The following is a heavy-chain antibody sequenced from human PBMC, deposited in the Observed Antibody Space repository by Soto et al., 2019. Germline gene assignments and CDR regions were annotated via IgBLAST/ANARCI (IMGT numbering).Heavy chain of an antibody. V-gene: IGHV3-30*18. J-gene: IGHJ1*01. CDR3: AKGGSSWYHFQH. Sequence: QVQLVESGGGVVQPGRSLRLSCAASGFTFSSYGMHWVRQVPGKGLEWVAAISYDGSNKYYADSVKGRFTISRDNSKNTVYVQMNSLRAEDTAVYYCAKGGSSWYHFQHWGQGTLVTASS. D-gene: IGHD6-13*01. CDR1: GFTFSSYG. CDR2: ISYDGSNK.